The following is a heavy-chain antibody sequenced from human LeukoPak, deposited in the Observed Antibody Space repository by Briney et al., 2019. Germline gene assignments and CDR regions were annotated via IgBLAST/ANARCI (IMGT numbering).Heavy chain of an antibody. CDR2: IIPIFGTA. Sequence: GASVKVSCKASGGTFSSYAISWVRQAPGQGLEWMGRIIPIFGTANYAQKFQGRVTITTDESTSTAYMELSSLRSEDTAVYYCARDGFVVVPAAALDYWGQGTLVTVSS. D-gene: IGHD2-2*01. V-gene: IGHV1-69*05. CDR1: GGTFSSYA. CDR3: ARDGFVVVPAAALDY. J-gene: IGHJ4*02.